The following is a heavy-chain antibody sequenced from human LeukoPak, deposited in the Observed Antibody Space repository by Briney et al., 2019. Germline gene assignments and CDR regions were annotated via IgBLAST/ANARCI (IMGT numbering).Heavy chain of an antibody. CDR2: IIPIFGTA. J-gene: IGHJ4*02. V-gene: IGHV1-69*05. D-gene: IGHD3-3*01. Sequence: ASVKVSCKASGGTFSSYSISWVRQAPGQGLEWMGGIIPIFGTANYAQKFQGRVTITTDESTSTAYMELSSLRSEDTAVYYCARDSPKPRYDVWSGYYVDWGQGTLVTVSS. CDR3: ARDSPKPRYDVWSGYYVD. CDR1: GGTFSSYS.